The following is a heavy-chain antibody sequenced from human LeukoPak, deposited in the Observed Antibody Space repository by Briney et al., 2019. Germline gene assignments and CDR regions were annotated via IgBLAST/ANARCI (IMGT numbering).Heavy chain of an antibody. J-gene: IGHJ4*02. CDR2: IYSGGST. V-gene: IGHV3-53*01. D-gene: IGHD3-16*01. CDR3: ARALGASRFDY. CDR1: GFTVSSNY. Sequence: GGSLRLSCAASGFTVSSNYMSWVRQARGRGLEWVSVIYSGGSTYYADSVKGRFTISRDNSKNTLYLQMNSLRAEDTAVYYCARALGASRFDYWGQGTLVTVSS.